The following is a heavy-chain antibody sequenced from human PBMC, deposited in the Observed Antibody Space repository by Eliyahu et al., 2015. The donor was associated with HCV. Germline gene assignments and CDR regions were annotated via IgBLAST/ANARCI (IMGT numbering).Heavy chain of an antibody. CDR1: GGSISSSSYY. Sequence: QLQLQESGPGLVKPSETLSLTCTVSGGSISSSSYYWGWIRQPPGKGLEWIGSIYYRWGTHYNPSLKSRVTISVDTSKNQFSLKLSSVTAADTAVYYCARCGTSLRFLEWLPPDFDYWGQGTLVTVSS. D-gene: IGHD3-3*01. CDR2: IYYRWGT. J-gene: IGHJ4*02. V-gene: IGHV4-39*01. CDR3: ARCGTSLRFLEWLPPDFDY.